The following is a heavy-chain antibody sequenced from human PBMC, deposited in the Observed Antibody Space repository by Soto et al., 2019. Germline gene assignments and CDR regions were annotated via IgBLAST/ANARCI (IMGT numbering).Heavy chain of an antibody. V-gene: IGHV3-33*01. Sequence: GGSLRLSCAASGFTFSSYGMHWVRQAPGKGLEWVAVIWYDGSNKYYADSVKGRFTISRDNSKNTLYLQMNSLRAEDTAVYYCARDTTASFIDYVWGSYRRTNWFDPWGQGTLVTVSS. CDR2: IWYDGSNK. D-gene: IGHD3-16*02. CDR3: ARDTTASFIDYVWGSYRRTNWFDP. CDR1: GFTFSSYG. J-gene: IGHJ5*02.